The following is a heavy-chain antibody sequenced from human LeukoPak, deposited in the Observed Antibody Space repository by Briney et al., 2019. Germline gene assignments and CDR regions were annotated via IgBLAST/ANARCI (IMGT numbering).Heavy chain of an antibody. V-gene: IGHV3-21*01. CDR2: ISSSSSYI. Sequence: PGGSLRLSCVASGFTFSSYSMNWVRQAPGKGLEWVSSISSSSSYIYYADSVKGRFTISRDNAKNSLYLQMNSLRAEDTAVYYCARDVMIMQQLALDDYYYYMDVWGKGTTVTISS. J-gene: IGHJ6*03. CDR1: GFTFSSYS. CDR3: ARDVMIMQQLALDDYYYYMDV. D-gene: IGHD6-13*01.